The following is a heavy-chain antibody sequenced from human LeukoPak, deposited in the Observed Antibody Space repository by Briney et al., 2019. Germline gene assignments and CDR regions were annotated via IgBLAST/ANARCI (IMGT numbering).Heavy chain of an antibody. D-gene: IGHD6-19*01. V-gene: IGHV3-30-3*01. CDR1: GFTFSNSA. Sequence: GGSLRLSCAASGFTFSNSAMHWVRQAPGKGLEWVAVISYDGSNKYCADSVKGRFTISRDNSKNTLYLQMNSLRAEDTAVYYCARGANPSSGWPDYWGQGTLVTVSS. CDR3: ARGANPSSGWPDY. CDR2: ISYDGSNK. J-gene: IGHJ4*02.